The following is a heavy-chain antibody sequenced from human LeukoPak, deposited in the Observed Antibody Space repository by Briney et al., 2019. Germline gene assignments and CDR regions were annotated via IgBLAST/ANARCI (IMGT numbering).Heavy chain of an antibody. V-gene: IGHV3-23*01. CDR1: GFTFSSYA. CDR3: AKDIGGSWTNWFDP. D-gene: IGHD6-13*01. Sequence: GGSLRLSCAASGFTFSSYAMSWVRQAPGKGLEWVSAISGVGGSTYYADSVKGRFTISRDNSKNTLYLQMNSLRAEDTAVYYCAKDIGGSWTNWFDPWGQGTLVTVSS. J-gene: IGHJ5*02. CDR2: ISGVGGST.